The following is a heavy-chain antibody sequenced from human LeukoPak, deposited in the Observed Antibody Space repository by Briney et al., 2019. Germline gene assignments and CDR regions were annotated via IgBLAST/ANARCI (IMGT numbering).Heavy chain of an antibody. Sequence: PGGSLRLSCAASGFTFSSYGMHWVRQAPGKGLEWVSVIYSGGSTYYADSVKGRFTISRHNSKNTLYLQMNSLRAEDTAVYYCATAQRGYSYGFDYWGQGTLVTVSS. CDR3: ATAQRGYSYGFDY. D-gene: IGHD5-18*01. CDR1: GFTFSSYG. CDR2: IYSGGST. V-gene: IGHV3-NL1*01. J-gene: IGHJ4*02.